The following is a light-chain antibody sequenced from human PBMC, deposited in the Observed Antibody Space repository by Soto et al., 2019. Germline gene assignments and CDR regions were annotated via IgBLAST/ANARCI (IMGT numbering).Light chain of an antibody. J-gene: IGLJ1*01. CDR3: SSYTSSSTLGV. Sequence: QSALTQPASVSGSPGQSITISCTGTSSDVGGYNYVSWYQQHPGKAPKLMIYEVSNRPSGVSNRFSGSKSGNTASLTISGLQDEDEADYYCSSYTSSSTLGVFGTGTKVTV. CDR1: SSDVGGYNY. CDR2: EVS. V-gene: IGLV2-14*01.